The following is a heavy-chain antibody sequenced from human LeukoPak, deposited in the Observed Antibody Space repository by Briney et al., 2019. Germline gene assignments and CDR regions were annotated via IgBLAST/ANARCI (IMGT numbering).Heavy chain of an antibody. J-gene: IGHJ4*02. CDR3: ARLIAPRQLVLTVATDPDY. CDR1: GYTFTGYY. Sequence: ASVKVSCKASGYTFTGYYMHWVRQAPGQGLEWMGWINPNSGGTNYAQKFQGRVTMTRDTFISTAYMELSRLRSDDTAVYYCARLIAPRQLVLTVATDPDYWGQGTLVTVSS. D-gene: IGHD6-13*01. CDR2: INPNSGGT. V-gene: IGHV1-2*02.